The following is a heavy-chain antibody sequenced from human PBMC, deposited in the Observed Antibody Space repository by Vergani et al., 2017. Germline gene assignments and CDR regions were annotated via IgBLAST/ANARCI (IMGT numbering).Heavy chain of an antibody. J-gene: IGHJ4*02. D-gene: IGHD3-22*01. V-gene: IGHV3-11*05. CDR1: GFTFSDYY. Sequence: QVQLVESGGGLVKPGGSLRLSCAASGFTFSDYYMSWIRQAPGKGLEWVSYISSSSSYTNYADSVKGRFTISRDNAKNSLYLQMNSLRAEDTAVYYCAREVRYYYDSSGIYYFDYWGQGTLVTVSS. CDR2: ISSSSSYT. CDR3: AREVRYYYDSSGIYYFDY.